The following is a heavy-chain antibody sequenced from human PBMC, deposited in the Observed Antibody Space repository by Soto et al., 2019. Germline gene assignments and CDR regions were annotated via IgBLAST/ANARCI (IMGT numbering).Heavy chain of an antibody. D-gene: IGHD2-15*01. CDR3: VSAVAATGAFDI. J-gene: IGHJ3*02. V-gene: IGHV4-31*03. CDR2: IYYSGST. Sequence: SSETLSLTCTVSGGSISSGGYYWSWIRQHPGKGLEWIGYIYYSGSTYYNPSLKSRVTISVDTSKNQFSLKLSSVTAADTAVYYCVSAVAATGAFDIWGQGTMVTFSS. CDR1: GGSISSGGYY.